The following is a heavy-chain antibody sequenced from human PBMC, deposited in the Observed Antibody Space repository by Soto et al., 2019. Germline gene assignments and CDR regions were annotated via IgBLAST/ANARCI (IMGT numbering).Heavy chain of an antibody. CDR1: GFSVSDYF. Sequence: EVQLVESGGGLVQPGGSLRLSCVGAGFSVSDYFMTWVRQAPGKGLEWVANIKEDGSEKYYVESVKGRFTVSRDNARNSLYLLMNSLRDEDSAVYYCARLRLRGSDVWGQGTMVTVSS. CDR3: ARLRLRGSDV. D-gene: IGHD3-16*01. CDR2: IKEDGSEK. V-gene: IGHV3-7*03. J-gene: IGHJ6*02.